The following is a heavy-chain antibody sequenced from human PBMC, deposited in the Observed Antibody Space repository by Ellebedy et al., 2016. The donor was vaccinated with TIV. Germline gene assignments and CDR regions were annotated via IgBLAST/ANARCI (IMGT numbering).Heavy chain of an antibody. CDR1: GFTFSSYA. D-gene: IGHD3-22*01. CDR3: ASGFQ. CDR2: ISGSGVST. J-gene: IGHJ4*02. Sequence: GESLKISCAASGFTFSSYAMSWVRQAPGKGLEWVSAISGSGVSTYYADSVKGRFTISRDNAKNSLYLQMNSLRAEDTAVYYCASGFQWGQGTLVTVSS. V-gene: IGHV3-23*01.